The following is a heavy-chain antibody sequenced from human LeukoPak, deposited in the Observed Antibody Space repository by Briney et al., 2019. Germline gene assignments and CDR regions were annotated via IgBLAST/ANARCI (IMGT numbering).Heavy chain of an antibody. J-gene: IGHJ4*02. CDR2: IIPILGIA. CDR3: ARGPGGYVDYTFDY. D-gene: IGHD4-17*01. CDR1: GGTFSSYA. V-gene: IGHV1-69*04. Sequence: SAKASCTASGGTFSSYAISRVPQAPGQGLEWMGRIIPILGIANYAQKLQGRVTITAYKSTSTAYMELSSLRPEDTAVYYCARGPGGYVDYTFDYWGQGTLVTVSS.